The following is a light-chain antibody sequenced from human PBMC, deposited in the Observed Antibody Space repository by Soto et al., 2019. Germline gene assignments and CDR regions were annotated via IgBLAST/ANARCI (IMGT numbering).Light chain of an antibody. V-gene: IGKV1-5*01. J-gene: IGKJ2*01. CDR3: QQYNSYSYT. CDR1: QSFSSW. CDR2: DAS. Sequence: DIQMTQSPSTLSASVGDRVTITCRASQSFSSWLAWYQQKPGKAPKLLIYDASSWESGVPSRFSGSGSGTEFTLTISSLQPDDFATYYCQQYNSYSYTFGGGTKLEIK.